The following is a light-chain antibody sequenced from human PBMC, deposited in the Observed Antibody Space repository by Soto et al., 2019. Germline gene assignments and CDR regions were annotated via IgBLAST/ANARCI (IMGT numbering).Light chain of an antibody. Sequence: EIVMTQSPATLSVSPGERATLSCRASQSVSSNLAWYQQKLGQAPRLLIYGASTRATGIPARFSGSWSGTEFTLTISSLQSEDFAVYYCQQYNNWWTFGQGTKVEIK. J-gene: IGKJ1*01. CDR2: GAS. CDR1: QSVSSN. V-gene: IGKV3-15*01. CDR3: QQYNNWWT.